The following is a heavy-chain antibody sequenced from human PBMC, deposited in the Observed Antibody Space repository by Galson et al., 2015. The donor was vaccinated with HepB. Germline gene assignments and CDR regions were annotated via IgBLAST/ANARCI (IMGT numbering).Heavy chain of an antibody. D-gene: IGHD6-13*01. Sequence: SLRLSCAASGFTFGTYSMNWVRQAPGKGLEWVSYISSSSDTMYYADSVKGRFTISRDNAKNSLFLQMNSLRDDDAAVYYCARGGLLWTAPGTRLGYWGQGTLVTVSS. J-gene: IGHJ4*02. CDR3: ARGGLLWTAPGTRLGY. CDR1: GFTFGTYS. CDR2: ISSSSDTM. V-gene: IGHV3-48*02.